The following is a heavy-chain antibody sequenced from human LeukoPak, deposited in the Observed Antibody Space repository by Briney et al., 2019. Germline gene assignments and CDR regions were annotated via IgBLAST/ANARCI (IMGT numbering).Heavy chain of an antibody. CDR1: GFTFSSYA. CDR3: AREGEGCSDY. CDR2: ISYDGSNK. Sequence: PGGSLRLSCAASGFTFSSYAMHWVRQAPGKGLEWVAVISYDGSNKYYADSVKGRFTISRDNSKNTLYPQMNSLRAEDTAVYYCAREGEGCSDYWGQGTLVTVSS. V-gene: IGHV3-30-3*01. J-gene: IGHJ4*02. D-gene: IGHD3-16*01.